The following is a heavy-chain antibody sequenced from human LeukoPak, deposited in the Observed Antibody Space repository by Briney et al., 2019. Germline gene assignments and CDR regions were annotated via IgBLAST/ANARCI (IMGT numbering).Heavy chain of an antibody. D-gene: IGHD6-19*01. V-gene: IGHV1-46*01. J-gene: IGHJ4*02. Sequence: GESLKISCKGSGYTFTSYYMHWVRQAPGQGLEWMGIINPSGGSTSYAQKFQGRVTMTRDTSTSTVYMELSSLRSDDTAVYYCARGRGAVAYFFDYWGQGTLVTVSS. CDR2: INPSGGST. CDR3: ARGRGAVAYFFDY. CDR1: GYTFTSYY.